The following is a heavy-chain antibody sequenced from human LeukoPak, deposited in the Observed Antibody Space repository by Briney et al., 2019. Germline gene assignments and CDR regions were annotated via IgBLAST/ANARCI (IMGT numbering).Heavy chain of an antibody. CDR1: GYIFTNYA. J-gene: IGHJ4*02. CDR2: ISGYNGNT. CDR3: ARGKWPDY. V-gene: IGHV1-18*01. Sequence: GASVKVSCKASGYIFTNYAINWVRQAPGQGLEWMGWISGYNGNTNYAQKLQGRVTLTTDTSTSTAYMELRSLTSDDTAVYYCARGKWPDYWGQGTLVTVSS. D-gene: IGHD5-12*01.